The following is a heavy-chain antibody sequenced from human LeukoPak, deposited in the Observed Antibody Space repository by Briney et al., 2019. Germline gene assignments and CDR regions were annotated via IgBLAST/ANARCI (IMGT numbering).Heavy chain of an antibody. D-gene: IGHD2-15*01. CDR2: INPNSGGT. CDR3: ARTYCSGGSCYPNWFDP. Sequence: ASVKVSCKASGYTFTGYYMHWVRQAPGQGLEWMGWINPNSGGTNYAQKFQGRVTVTRDTSISTAYMELSRLRSDDTAVYYCARTYCSGGSCYPNWFDPWGQGTLVTVSS. V-gene: IGHV1-2*02. J-gene: IGHJ5*02. CDR1: GYTFTGYY.